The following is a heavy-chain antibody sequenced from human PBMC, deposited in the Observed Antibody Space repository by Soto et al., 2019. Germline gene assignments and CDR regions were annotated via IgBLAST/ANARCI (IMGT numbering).Heavy chain of an antibody. D-gene: IGHD3-10*01. J-gene: IGHJ6*03. CDR3: ARDRGQPRYYYYYYMDV. CDR1: GFTFSSYS. V-gene: IGHV3-21*01. CDR2: ISSSSSYI. Sequence: EVQLVESGGGLVKPGGSLRLSCAASGFTFSSYSMNWVRQAPGKGVEWVSSISSSSSYIYYADSVKGRFTISRDNAKNSLYLQMNSLRAEDTAVYYCARDRGQPRYYYYYYMDVWGKGTTVTVSS.